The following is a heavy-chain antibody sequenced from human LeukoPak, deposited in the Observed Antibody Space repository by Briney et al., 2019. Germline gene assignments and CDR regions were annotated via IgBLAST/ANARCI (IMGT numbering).Heavy chain of an antibody. CDR1: GGSISSGIYY. Sequence: SQTRSLTCTVSGGSISSGIYYWSWIRQPAGKGLEWIGHIYSSERINYNPSLRSRVTISADTSKTQFSMKMSSVTAADTAVYYCASGLVHLTLVDINHYGLDVWGQGTTVTVSS. CDR3: ASGLVHLTLVDINHYGLDV. CDR2: IYSSERI. V-gene: IGHV4-61*09. D-gene: IGHD2-2*03. J-gene: IGHJ6*02.